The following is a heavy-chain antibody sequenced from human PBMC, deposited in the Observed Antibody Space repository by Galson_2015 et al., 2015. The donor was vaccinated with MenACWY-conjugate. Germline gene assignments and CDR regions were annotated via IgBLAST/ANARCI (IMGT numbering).Heavy chain of an antibody. CDR1: GFIFNNYW. Sequence: SLRLSCAASGFIFNNYWMSWVRQVPGKGPEWVANIKQDGSETYYVDSVRGRFTISRDNAKNSLYLQMNSLRAEDTAVYYCARDGGCDCSRNDCYSPYWGQGTLVTVSS. V-gene: IGHV3-7*03. CDR3: ARDGGCDCSRNDCYSPY. D-gene: IGHD2-2*01. J-gene: IGHJ4*02. CDR2: IKQDGSET.